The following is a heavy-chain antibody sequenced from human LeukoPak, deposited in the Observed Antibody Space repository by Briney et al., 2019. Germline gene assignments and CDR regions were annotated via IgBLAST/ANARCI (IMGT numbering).Heavy chain of an antibody. Sequence: ASVKVSCKASGYTFTGYYMHWVRQAPGQGLEWMGWINPNSGGTNYAQKFQGRVTMTRDTSISTAYMELSRLRSDDTAVYYCAREVSGLGDLHEDYWGQGTLVTVSS. CDR3: AREVSGLGDLHEDY. CDR2: INPNSGGT. V-gene: IGHV1-2*02. J-gene: IGHJ4*02. CDR1: GYTFTGYY. D-gene: IGHD3-10*01.